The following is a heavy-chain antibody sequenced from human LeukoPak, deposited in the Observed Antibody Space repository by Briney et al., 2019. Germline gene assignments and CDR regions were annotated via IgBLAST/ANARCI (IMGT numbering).Heavy chain of an antibody. CDR1: GFTFSTYS. Sequence: GGSLRLSCAASGFTFSTYSMNWVRQAPGKGLEWVSYISGSSGTIYYADSVKGRFTIPRDNAKNSLYLQMNSLRAEDTAVYYCARRSEFGVLYYMDVWGKGTTVTVSS. V-gene: IGHV3-48*01. D-gene: IGHD3-16*01. CDR3: ARRSEFGVLYYMDV. CDR2: ISGSSGTI. J-gene: IGHJ6*03.